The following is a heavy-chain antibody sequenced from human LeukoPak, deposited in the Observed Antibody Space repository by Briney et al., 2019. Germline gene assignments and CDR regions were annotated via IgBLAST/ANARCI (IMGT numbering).Heavy chain of an antibody. CDR3: AQYCSSTSCYRRGFDP. J-gene: IGHJ5*02. CDR1: GYTFTGYY. D-gene: IGHD2-2*01. V-gene: IGHV1-24*01. CDR2: FDPEDGET. Sequence: WASVKVSCKASGYTFTGYYMHWVRQAPGQGLEWMGGFDPEDGETIYAQKFQGRVTMTEDTSTDTAYMELSSLRSEDTAVYYCAQYCSSTSCYRRGFDPWGQGTLVTVSS.